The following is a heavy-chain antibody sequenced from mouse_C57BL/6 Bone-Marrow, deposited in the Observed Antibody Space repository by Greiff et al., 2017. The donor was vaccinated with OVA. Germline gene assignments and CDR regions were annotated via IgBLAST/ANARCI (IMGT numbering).Heavy chain of an antibody. D-gene: IGHD1-3*01. CDR1: GYTFTDYY. Sequence: EVQLQQSGPELVKPGASVKISCKASGYTFTDYYMNWVKQSHGKSLEWIGDINPNNGGTSYNQKFKGKATLTVDKSSSTAYMELRSLTSEDSAVYYCARGVEGIYDYYALDDWGQGTTVTVSS. V-gene: IGHV1-26*01. CDR2: INPNNGGT. CDR3: ARGVEGIYDYYALDD. J-gene: IGHJ4*01.